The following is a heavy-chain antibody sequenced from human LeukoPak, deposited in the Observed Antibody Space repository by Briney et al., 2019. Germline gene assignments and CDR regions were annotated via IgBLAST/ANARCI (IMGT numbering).Heavy chain of an antibody. J-gene: IGHJ4*02. CDR3: ARGIAVAGNYFDY. Sequence: GASVKVSCKASGYTFTSYTMHWVRQAPGQRLEWMGWINAGNGNTKYSQKFQGRVTITRDTSASTAYMELSSLRSEDTAVYYCARGIAVAGNYFDYWGQGTLVTVS. CDR1: GYTFTSYT. CDR2: INAGNGNT. V-gene: IGHV1-3*01. D-gene: IGHD6-19*01.